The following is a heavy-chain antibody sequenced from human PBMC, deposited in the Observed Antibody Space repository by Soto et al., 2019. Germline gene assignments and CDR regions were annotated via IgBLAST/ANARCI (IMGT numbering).Heavy chain of an antibody. CDR3: ARGVRVDTAMGLDY. D-gene: IGHD5-18*01. CDR2: INHSGST. V-gene: IGHV4-34*01. Sequence: SVTLSLTWAVYGGSFSGYYWSCIRQPPGKGLEWIGEINHSGSTNYNPSLKSRVTISVDTSKNQFSLKLSSVTAADTAVYYCARGVRVDTAMGLDYWGQGTLVTVSS. J-gene: IGHJ4*02. CDR1: GGSFSGYY.